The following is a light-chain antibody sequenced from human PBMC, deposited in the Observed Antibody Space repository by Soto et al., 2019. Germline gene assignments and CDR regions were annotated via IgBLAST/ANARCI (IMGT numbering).Light chain of an antibody. Sequence: QSVLTQPPSVSAAPGEKVTISCSGSSSNIAKHFVSWHLQFPRTAPKLLIYDDNKRPSGIPDRFSGSKSGTSATLAITGLQTGDEAEYYCGTWDSSLSVVLFGGGTKLTVL. V-gene: IGLV1-51*01. CDR2: DDN. CDR3: GTWDSSLSVVL. CDR1: SSNIAKHF. J-gene: IGLJ2*01.